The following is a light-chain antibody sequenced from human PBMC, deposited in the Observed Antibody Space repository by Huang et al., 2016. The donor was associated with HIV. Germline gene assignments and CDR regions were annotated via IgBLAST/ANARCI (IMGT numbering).Light chain of an antibody. V-gene: IGKV3-15*01. Sequence: EIVMAQSPVTLSVSPGERVTLSCRASQSVSSNLDWYQQKGGQAPRLLIYGATTRVSGLPDRFNGSGSGTEFTLTISSLQSEDFAVYHCQQYSNWPRTFGQGTKVEI. CDR1: QSVSSN. CDR2: GAT. CDR3: QQYSNWPRT. J-gene: IGKJ1*01.